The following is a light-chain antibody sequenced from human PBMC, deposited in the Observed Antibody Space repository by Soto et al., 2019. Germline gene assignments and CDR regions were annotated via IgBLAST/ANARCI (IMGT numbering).Light chain of an antibody. Sequence: EIVLTQSPGTLSLSPGERATLSCRASQSVSSSYLAWYQQKPGQAPRLLIHGASSRATGIPDRFSGSGSGTELTLTISRLEPEDFAVYYCQQYGSSPLSCGGGTKVEIK. CDR2: GAS. CDR1: QSVSSSY. J-gene: IGKJ4*01. V-gene: IGKV3-20*01. CDR3: QQYGSSPLS.